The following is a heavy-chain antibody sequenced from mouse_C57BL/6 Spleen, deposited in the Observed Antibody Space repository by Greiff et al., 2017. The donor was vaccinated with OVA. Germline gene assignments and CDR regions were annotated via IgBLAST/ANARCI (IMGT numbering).Heavy chain of an antibody. J-gene: IGHJ3*01. CDR1: GYTFTDYY. V-gene: IGHV1-26*01. Sequence: EVQLQQCGPELVKPGASVKISCKASGYTFTDYYMNWVKQSHGKSLEWIGDINPNNGGTSYNQKFKGKATLTVDKSSSTAYMELRSLTSEDSAVYYCASSYYSNYEGFAYWGQGTLVTVSA. CDR2: INPNNGGT. CDR3: ASSYYSNYEGFAY. D-gene: IGHD2-5*01.